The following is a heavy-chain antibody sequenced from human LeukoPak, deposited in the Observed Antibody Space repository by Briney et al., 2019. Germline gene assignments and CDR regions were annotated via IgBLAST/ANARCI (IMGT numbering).Heavy chain of an antibody. CDR2: ISGCNGKT. J-gene: IGHJ4*02. CDR3: ARDYGEGRVATIPLAY. D-gene: IGHD5-12*01. Sequence: ASVKVSCKASGYTFTSYGITWVRQAPGQGLEWMAWISGCNGKTNYAQNLQGRVTMTTDTSTSTAYMDLRSLRSDDTAVYYCARDYGEGRVATIPLAYWGQGTLVTVSS. V-gene: IGHV1-18*04. CDR1: GYTFTSYG.